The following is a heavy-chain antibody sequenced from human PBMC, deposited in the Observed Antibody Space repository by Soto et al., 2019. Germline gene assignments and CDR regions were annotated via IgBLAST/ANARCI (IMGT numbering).Heavy chain of an antibody. CDR2: SIPIFGTA. CDR1: GGTFSSYA. CDR3: ARAGDYENYYYGMDV. J-gene: IGHJ6*02. V-gene: IGHV1-69*01. D-gene: IGHD4-17*01. Sequence: QVQLVQSGAEVKKPGSSVKVSCKASGGTFSSYAIGWVRQAPGQGLEWMGGSIPIFGTANYAQKFQGRVTITADESTSTAYMELSSLRSEDTAVYYCARAGDYENYYYGMDVWGQGTTVTVSS.